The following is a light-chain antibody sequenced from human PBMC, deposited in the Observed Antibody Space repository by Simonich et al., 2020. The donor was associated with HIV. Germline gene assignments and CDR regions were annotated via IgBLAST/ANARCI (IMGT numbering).Light chain of an antibody. Sequence: DIQMTQSPSTLSASVGDRVTITCRASQSISSWLAWYQQKPGKAPKLLIYKASSLESGVPSRFSGSGSGTGFTLTISSLQPDDFATYYCQQYKSYWTFGQGTKVEIK. J-gene: IGKJ1*01. CDR2: KAS. CDR3: QQYKSYWT. V-gene: IGKV1-5*03. CDR1: QSISSW.